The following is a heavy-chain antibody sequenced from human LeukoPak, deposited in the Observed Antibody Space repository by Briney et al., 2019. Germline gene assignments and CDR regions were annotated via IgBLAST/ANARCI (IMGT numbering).Heavy chain of an antibody. V-gene: IGHV6-1*01. CDR2: TYYRSKWYF. Sequence: SQTLSLTCAISGDSVSSNRVAWNWIRQSPSRGLEWLGRTYYRSKWYFNYAPSVKTRITINPDTSKNQFSLQLKSVTPDDTAVYYCEKGSRGAAADGINWFDPWGQGTLVTVSS. J-gene: IGHJ5*02. D-gene: IGHD6-13*01. CDR1: GDSVSSNRVA. CDR3: EKGSRGAAADGINWFDP.